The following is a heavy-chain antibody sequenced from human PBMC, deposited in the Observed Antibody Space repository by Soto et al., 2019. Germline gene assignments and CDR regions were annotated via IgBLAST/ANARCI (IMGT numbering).Heavy chain of an antibody. CDR1: GFTFTSSA. CDR3: ARFGVVREGLDY. J-gene: IGHJ4*02. V-gene: IGHV1-58*01. D-gene: IGHD3-3*01. CDR2: IVVGSGNT. Sequence: SVKVSCKASGFTFTSSAVQWVRQARGQRLEWIGWIVVGSGNTNYAQKFQERVTFTRDMSTSTAYMELSSLRSEDTAVYYCARFGVVREGLDYWGQGTLVTVS.